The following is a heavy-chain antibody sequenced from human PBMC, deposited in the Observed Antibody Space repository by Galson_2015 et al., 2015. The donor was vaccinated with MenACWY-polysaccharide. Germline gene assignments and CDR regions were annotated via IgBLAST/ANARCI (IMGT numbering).Heavy chain of an antibody. D-gene: IGHD3-3*01. CDR1: GGSFTNYY. J-gene: IGHJ4*02. CDR2: IKHSGLT. Sequence: ATLSLTCVVYGGSFTNYYWTWIRPSAGKGLEWIGEIKHSGLTNYNPSLRSRVTVSVDPSKNQFSMNLTSVTAADTGVYYCARAWSSGYYSDFWGQGTPVTVSS. V-gene: IGHV4-34*01. CDR3: ARAWSSGYYSDF.